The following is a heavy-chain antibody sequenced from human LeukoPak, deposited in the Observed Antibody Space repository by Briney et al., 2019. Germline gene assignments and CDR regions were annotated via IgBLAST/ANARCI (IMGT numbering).Heavy chain of an antibody. CDR2: IITGATI. J-gene: IGHJ4*02. CDR1: GFTFRTYE. V-gene: IGHV3-48*03. Sequence: GGSLRLSCAAPGFTFRTYEMNWVPQAPGRGVEWVSYIITGATIYYADSVKGRFTISRDNAKNSLYLQMNSLRAEDTAIYYCARGRRNRGLDFDHWGQGTLVTVSS. D-gene: IGHD7-27*01. CDR3: ARGRRNRGLDFDH.